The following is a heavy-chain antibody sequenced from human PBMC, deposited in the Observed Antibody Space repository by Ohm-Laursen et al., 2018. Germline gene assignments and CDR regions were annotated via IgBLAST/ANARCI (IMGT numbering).Heavy chain of an antibody. D-gene: IGHD2-15*01. V-gene: IGHV4-59*12. CDR3: ARMEYCSGNTCYSDS. J-gene: IGHJ4*02. CDR1: GASISGYY. Sequence: SETLSLTCTVSGASISGYYWNWIRQPPGKGLEWIGCISYSGTANYNPSLKSRVTISVDTSKNQFSLKLSSVTAADTAMYYCARMEYCSGNTCYSDSWGQGTLVTVSS. CDR2: ISYSGTA.